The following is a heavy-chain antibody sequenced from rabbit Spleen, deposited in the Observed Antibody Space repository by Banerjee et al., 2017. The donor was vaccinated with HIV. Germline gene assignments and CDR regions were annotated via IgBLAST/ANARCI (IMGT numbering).Heavy chain of an antibody. CDR3: ARGEHFSVGFSAFAIYLDL. D-gene: IGHD6-1*01. Sequence: QEQLEESGGDLVKPGASLTLTCTASGFSFSNNYVMCWVRQAPGKGLEWIACISAGSSGNTYYASWAKGRFTISKTSSTTVTLQMTSLTAADTATYFCARGEHFSVGFSAFAIYLDLWGPGTLVTVS. J-gene: IGHJ4*01. V-gene: IGHV1S45*01. CDR2: ISAGSSGNT. CDR1: GFSFSNNYV.